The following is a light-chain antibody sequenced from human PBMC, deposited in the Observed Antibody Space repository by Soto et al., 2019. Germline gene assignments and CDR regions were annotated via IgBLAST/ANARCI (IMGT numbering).Light chain of an antibody. Sequence: IQMTQSPSSVSASVGDRITVTCRASQGSPTCLAWYQQKPGKGPKLLIYGVSTLQSGVPSRFSGTGSGTEFTLTITSLQPEDSATYYCQQLNHYPLTFGQGTRLEIK. CDR1: QGSPTC. CDR2: GVS. J-gene: IGKJ5*01. V-gene: IGKV1-9*01. CDR3: QQLNHYPLT.